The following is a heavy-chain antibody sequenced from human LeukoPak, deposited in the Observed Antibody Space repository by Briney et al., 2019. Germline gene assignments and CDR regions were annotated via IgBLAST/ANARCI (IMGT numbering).Heavy chain of an antibody. V-gene: IGHV1-2*02. CDR1: GYTFTDYY. Sequence: GASVKVSCKASGYTFTDYYIHRMRQAPGQGLEWMGWINPKRGVTTYAQKFQGRVTMTRDTSITTAYMELTRLRSDDTTIYYCARERNYGDYGNAFDVWGQGTKVTVSS. CDR3: ARERNYGDYGNAFDV. D-gene: IGHD4-17*01. J-gene: IGHJ3*01. CDR2: INPKRGVT.